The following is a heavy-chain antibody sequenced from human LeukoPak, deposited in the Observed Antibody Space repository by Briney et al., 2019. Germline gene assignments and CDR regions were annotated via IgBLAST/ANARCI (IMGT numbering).Heavy chain of an antibody. CDR3: ARKGGSYPHNWFDP. CDR1: GGSFSGYY. CDR2: INHSGST. D-gene: IGHD1-26*01. V-gene: IGHV4-34*01. J-gene: IGHJ5*02. Sequence: SETLSLTCAVYGGSFSGYYWSWIRQPPGKGLEWIGEINHSGSTNYNPSLKSRVTISVDTSKNQFSLKLSSVTAADTAVYYCARKGGSYPHNWFDPWGQGTLVTVSS.